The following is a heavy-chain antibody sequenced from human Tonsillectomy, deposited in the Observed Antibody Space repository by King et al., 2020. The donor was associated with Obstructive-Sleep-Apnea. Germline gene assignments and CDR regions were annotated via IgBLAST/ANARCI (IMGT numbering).Heavy chain of an antibody. J-gene: IGHJ5*02. V-gene: IGHV4-59*01. Sequence: VQLQESGPSLVKPSETLSLTCTVSGGSISSYYWSWIRQPPGKGLEWIGNTYYSGSTNYNPSLKSRVTISVDTSKNQFSLKLNSVTAADTAAYYCARDSNYDVWGSYSPYNWFDPWGQGTLVTVSS. CDR2: TYYSGST. CDR1: GGSISSYY. CDR3: ARDSNYDVWGSYSPYNWFDP. D-gene: IGHD3-3*01.